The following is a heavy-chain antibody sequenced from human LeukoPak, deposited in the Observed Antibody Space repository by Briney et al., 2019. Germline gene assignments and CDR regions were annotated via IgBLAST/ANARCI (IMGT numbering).Heavy chain of an antibody. CDR2: IKRKTDGGTT. J-gene: IGHJ4*02. D-gene: IGHD2-15*01. CDR3: TTSLGYCSGGSCYPPD. CDR1: GFTFSNAW. V-gene: IGHV3-15*01. Sequence: PGGSLRLSCAASGFTFSNAWMSWVRQAPGKGLEWVGRIKRKTDGGTTDYAAPVKGRFTISRDDSKNTLYLQMNSLKTEDTAVYYCTTSLGYCSGGSCYPPDWGQGTLVTVSS.